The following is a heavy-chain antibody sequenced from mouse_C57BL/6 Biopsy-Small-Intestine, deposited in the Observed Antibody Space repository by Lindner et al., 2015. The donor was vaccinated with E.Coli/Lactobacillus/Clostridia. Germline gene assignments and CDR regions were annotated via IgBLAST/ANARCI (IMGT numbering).Heavy chain of an antibody. CDR3: ARVEGSAPKAATASWI. CDR2: INPNSGGT. V-gene: IGHV1-53*01. D-gene: IGHD6-1*01. Sequence: SVKVSCKASGYPFIGYYIHWVRQAPGQGLEWMGRINPNSGGTNYAQSFQGRVTMTRDASITTAYMELSSLRSDDTAVFYCARVEGSAPKAATASWIWGQGTMVTVSS. J-gene: IGHJ3*01. CDR1: GYPFIGYY.